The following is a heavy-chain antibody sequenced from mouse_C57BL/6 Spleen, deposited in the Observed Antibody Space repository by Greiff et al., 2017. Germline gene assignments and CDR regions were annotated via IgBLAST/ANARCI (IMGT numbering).Heavy chain of an antibody. V-gene: IGHV14-4*01. CDR2: IDPENGDT. D-gene: IGHD1-1*01. CDR3: TTPNYYGSSYEGAY. CDR1: GFNIKDDY. J-gene: IGHJ3*01. Sequence: VHVKQSGAELVRPGASVKLSCTASGFNIKDDYLHWVKQRPEPGLEWIGWIDPENGDTEYASKFQGKATITADTSSNTAYLQLSSLTSEDTAVYYCTTPNYYGSSYEGAYWGQGTLVTVSA.